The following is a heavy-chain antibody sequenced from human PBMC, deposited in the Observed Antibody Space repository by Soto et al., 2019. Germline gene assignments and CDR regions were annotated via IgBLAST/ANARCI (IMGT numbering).Heavy chain of an antibody. V-gene: IGHV3-64D*06. D-gene: IGHD3-22*01. Sequence: PGGSLRLSCSASGFTFRSYGMHWVRQAPGKGLEYVSAISDNGISTYHADSVKGRFTISRDNSKKMLFLQMSSLRPEDTAVYYCVKGPAFYDSSSFDYWGQGTLVTVSS. CDR3: VKGPAFYDSSSFDY. CDR1: GFTFRSYG. J-gene: IGHJ4*02. CDR2: ISDNGIST.